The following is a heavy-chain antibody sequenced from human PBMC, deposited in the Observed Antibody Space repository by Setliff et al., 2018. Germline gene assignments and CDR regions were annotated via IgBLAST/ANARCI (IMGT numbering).Heavy chain of an antibody. CDR2: IYPDDSDT. V-gene: IGHV5-51*01. J-gene: IGHJ4*02. CDR3: VRQDEADY. CDR1: GYRFINCW. Sequence: GESLKISCKGSGYRFINCWIAWVRQKPGKGLEWMGIIYPDDSDTRYSPSFQGQVTISADRSTATAYLQWSSLKASDTAMYYCVRQDEADYWGQGTLVTVSS.